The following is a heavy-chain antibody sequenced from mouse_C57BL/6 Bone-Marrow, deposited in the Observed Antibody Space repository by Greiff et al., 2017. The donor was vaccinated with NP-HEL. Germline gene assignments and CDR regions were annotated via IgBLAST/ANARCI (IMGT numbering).Heavy chain of an antibody. Sequence: QVQLQQPGAELVRPGTSVKLSCKASGYTFTSYWMHWVKQRPGQGLEWIGVIDPSDSYTNYNQKLKGKATLTVDTSSSTAYMQLSSLTSEDSAVYYCARTLSACWGRGTLVTVSA. CDR3: ARTLSAC. J-gene: IGHJ3*01. V-gene: IGHV1-59*01. CDR1: GYTFTSYW. CDR2: IDPSDSYT.